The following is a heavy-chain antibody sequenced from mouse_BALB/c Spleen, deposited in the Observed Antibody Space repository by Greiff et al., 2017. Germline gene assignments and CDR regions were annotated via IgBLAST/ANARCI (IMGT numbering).Heavy chain of an antibody. D-gene: IGHD1-1*01. CDR1: GYSITSGYY. J-gene: IGHJ1*01. Sequence: EVQLQESGPGLVKPSQSLSLTCSVTGYSITSGYYWNWIRQFPGNKLEWMGYISYDGSNNYNPSLKNRISITRDTSKNQFFLKLNSVTTEDTATYYCARDRNYYYAPWYFDVWGAETTVTVSS. V-gene: IGHV3-6*02. CDR2: ISYDGSN. CDR3: ARDRNYYYAPWYFDV.